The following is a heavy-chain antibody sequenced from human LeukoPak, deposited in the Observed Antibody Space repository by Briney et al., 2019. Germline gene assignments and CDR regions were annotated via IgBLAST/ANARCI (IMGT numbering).Heavy chain of an antibody. D-gene: IGHD2-15*01. J-gene: IGHJ5*02. CDR1: GGSISSSSYY. Sequence: ASETLSLTCTVSGGSISSSSYYWGWIRQPPGKGLEWIGYIYYSGSTNYNPSLKSRVTISVDTSKNQFSLKLSSVTAADTAVYYCARHQRGYCSGGSCPHLDNWFDPWGQGTLVTVSS. V-gene: IGHV4-61*05. CDR2: IYYSGST. CDR3: ARHQRGYCSGGSCPHLDNWFDP.